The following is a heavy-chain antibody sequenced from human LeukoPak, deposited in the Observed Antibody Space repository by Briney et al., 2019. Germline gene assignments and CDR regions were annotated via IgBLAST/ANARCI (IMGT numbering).Heavy chain of an antibody. J-gene: IGHJ6*03. V-gene: IGHV4-39*01. D-gene: IGHD6-13*01. CDR1: GGSISSSSYH. CDR2: INHSGST. Sequence: SETLSLTCTVSGGSISSSSYHWSWIRQPPGKGLEWIGEINHSGSTNYNPSLKSRVTISVDTSKNQFSLKLSSVTAADTAVYYCARQRGSSWYLYYYYYMDVWGKGTTVTISS. CDR3: ARQRGSSWYLYYYYYMDV.